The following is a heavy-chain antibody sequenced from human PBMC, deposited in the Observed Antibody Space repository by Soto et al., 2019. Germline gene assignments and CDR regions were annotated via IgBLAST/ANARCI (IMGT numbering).Heavy chain of an antibody. V-gene: IGHV1-69*13. CDR1: GGTFSSYA. J-gene: IGHJ3*02. Sequence: SVKVSCKASGGTFSSYAISWVRQAPGQGLEWMGGIIPIFGTANYAQKFQGRVTITADESTSTAYMELSSLRSEDTAVYYCARYYYDSSGYPLDAFDIWGQGTMVTVSS. CDR2: IIPIFGTA. CDR3: ARYYYDSSGYPLDAFDI. D-gene: IGHD3-22*01.